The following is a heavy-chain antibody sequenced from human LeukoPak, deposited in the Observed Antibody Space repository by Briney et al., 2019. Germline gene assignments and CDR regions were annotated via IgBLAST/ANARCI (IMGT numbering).Heavy chain of an antibody. D-gene: IGHD4-17*01. CDR1: GFTFSSYW. V-gene: IGHV3-7*03. J-gene: IGHJ4*02. CDR3: ARPRAVTTRFAPIDY. CDR2: IKQDGSEK. Sequence: GGSLRLSCAASGFTFSSYWMTWVRQAPGKGLEWVDNIKQDGSEKSYVDSVKGRFTIFRDNANNSLCLQMNSLRAEDTAVYYCARPRAVTTRFAPIDYWGQGTLVTVSS.